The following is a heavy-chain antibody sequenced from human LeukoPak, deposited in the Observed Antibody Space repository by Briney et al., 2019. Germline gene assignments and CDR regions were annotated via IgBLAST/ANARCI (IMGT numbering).Heavy chain of an antibody. V-gene: IGHV3-23*01. Sequence: GGSLRLSCAASGFTFSSYAMSWVRQAPGKGLEWVSAINGSGDSTYFADSVKGRFTISRDNSKNTLYLQMNSLRAEDTAVYYCAKAHYDSSGLENFDYWGQGTLVTVSS. CDR1: GFTFSSYA. J-gene: IGHJ4*02. CDR3: AKAHYDSSGLENFDY. D-gene: IGHD3-22*01. CDR2: INGSGDST.